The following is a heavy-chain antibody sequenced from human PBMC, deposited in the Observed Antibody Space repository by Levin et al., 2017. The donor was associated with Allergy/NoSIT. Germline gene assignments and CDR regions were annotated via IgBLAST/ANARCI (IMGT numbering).Heavy chain of an antibody. V-gene: IGHV3-66*01. Sequence: GGSLRLSCAASGFTVSSNYMSWVRQAPGKGLEWVSVIYSGGSTYYADSVKGRFTISRDNSKNTLYLQMNSLRAEDTAVYYCARVNWNDGDYYYYGMDVWGQGTTVTVSS. CDR3: ARVNWNDGDYYYYGMDV. J-gene: IGHJ6*02. CDR1: GFTVSSNY. CDR2: IYSGGST. D-gene: IGHD1-20*01.